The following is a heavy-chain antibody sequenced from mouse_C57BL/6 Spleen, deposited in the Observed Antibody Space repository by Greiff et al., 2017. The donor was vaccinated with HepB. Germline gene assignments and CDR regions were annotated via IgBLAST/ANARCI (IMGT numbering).Heavy chain of an antibody. Sequence: VKLQQPGAELVKPGASVKLSCKASGYTFTSYWMPWVKQRPGQGLEWIGMIHPNSGSTNYNEKFKSKATLTVDQSSSTAYMQLSSLTSEDSAVYYCAREGWLLHWYFDVWGTGTTVTVSS. CDR3: AREGWLLHWYFDV. J-gene: IGHJ1*03. CDR2: IHPNSGST. D-gene: IGHD2-3*01. CDR1: GYTFTSYW. V-gene: IGHV1-64*01.